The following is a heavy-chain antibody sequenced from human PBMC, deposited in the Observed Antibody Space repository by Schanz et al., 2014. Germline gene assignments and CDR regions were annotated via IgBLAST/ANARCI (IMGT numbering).Heavy chain of an antibody. CDR3: AKDLYNYGIFDS. V-gene: IGHV3-23*01. CDR2: LSGSSAGT. CDR1: GVTFSNYA. J-gene: IGHJ5*01. D-gene: IGHD3-16*01. Sequence: EVQLLESGGGFVQPGGSLRLSCEASGVTFSNYAMGWVRQTPGKGLEWVSTLSGSSAGTFYADSVKGRFTISRDNSRKTLYLQMNSLRADDTAVYYCAKDLYNYGIFDSWGQGTLVTVSS.